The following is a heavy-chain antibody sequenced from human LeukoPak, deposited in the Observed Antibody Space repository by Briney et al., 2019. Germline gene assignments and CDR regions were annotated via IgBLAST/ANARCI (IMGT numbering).Heavy chain of an antibody. CDR2: ISSSGSTI. CDR3: ARGRPYYYDSSGYYHDY. V-gene: IGHV3-11*04. J-gene: IGHJ4*02. D-gene: IGHD3-22*01. Sequence: GGSLRLSCAASGFTFSDFYMSWIRQAPGKRLEWVSYISSSGSTIYYADSVKGRFTISRDNAKNSLYLQMNSLRAEDTAVYYCARGRPYYYDSSGYYHDYWGQGTLVTVSS. CDR1: GFTFSDFY.